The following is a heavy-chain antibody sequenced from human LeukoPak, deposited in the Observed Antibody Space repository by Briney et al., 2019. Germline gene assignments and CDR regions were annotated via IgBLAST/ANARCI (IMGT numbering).Heavy chain of an antibody. CDR2: ISGSGDTT. D-gene: IGHD5-18*01. J-gene: IGHJ4*02. CDR1: GFTFSSYA. V-gene: IGHV3-23*01. CDR3: ATRYGYFAS. Sequence: GGSLRLSCAASGFTFSSYAMGWVRQAPGKGLEWVSAISGSGDTTHYADSVKGRFTISRDISKNTLYLLMNSLRAEDTAVYYCATRYGYFASWGQGTLVTVSS.